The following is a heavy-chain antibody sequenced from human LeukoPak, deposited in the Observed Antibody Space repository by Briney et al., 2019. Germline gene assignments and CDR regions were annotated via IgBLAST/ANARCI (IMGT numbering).Heavy chain of an antibody. J-gene: IGHJ4*02. CDR1: GFTFSSYG. D-gene: IGHD2-21*01. CDR3: AKDVLVIAPYFDY. Sequence: PGGSLRLSCAASGFTFSSYGMHWVRQAPGKGLEWVAFIRYDGSNKYYADSVKGRFTISRDNSKNTLYLQMNSLRAEDTAVYYCAKDVLVIAPYFDYWGQGTLVTVSS. V-gene: IGHV3-30*02. CDR2: IRYDGSNK.